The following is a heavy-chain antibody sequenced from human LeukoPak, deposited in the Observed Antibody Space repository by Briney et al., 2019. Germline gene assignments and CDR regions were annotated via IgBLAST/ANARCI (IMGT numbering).Heavy chain of an antibody. V-gene: IGHV3-48*04. CDR3: AELGITIIGGV. Sequence: GGSLRLSCAASGFTFSSYSMNWVRQAPGKGLEWVSYISSSSSTIYYADSVKGRFTISRDNAKNSLYLQMNSLRAEDTAVYYCAELGITIIGGVWGKGTTVTISS. CDR2: ISSSSSTI. J-gene: IGHJ6*04. CDR1: GFTFSSYS. D-gene: IGHD3-10*02.